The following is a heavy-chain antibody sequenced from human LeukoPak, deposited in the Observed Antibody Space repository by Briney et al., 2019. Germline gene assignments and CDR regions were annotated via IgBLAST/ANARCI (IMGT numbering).Heavy chain of an antibody. J-gene: IGHJ5*02. V-gene: IGHV4-59*01. Sequence: SETLSLTCTVSGVSISSYYWSWIRQPPGKGLEWIGYIYYSGSTNYNPSLKSRVTISVDTSKNQFSLKLSSVTAADTAVYYCARETYYDSSGLLGVNWFDPWGQGTLVTVSS. CDR3: ARETYYDSSGLLGVNWFDP. D-gene: IGHD3-22*01. CDR1: GVSISSYY. CDR2: IYYSGST.